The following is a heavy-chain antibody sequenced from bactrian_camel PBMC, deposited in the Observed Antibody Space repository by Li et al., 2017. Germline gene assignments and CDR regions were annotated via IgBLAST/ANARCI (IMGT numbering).Heavy chain of an antibody. CDR1: RYTVSSTR. D-gene: IGHD4*01. V-gene: IGHV3S40*01. CDR3: AAGPSWATFATLGDFAF. Sequence: VQLVESGGGSVRAGGSLRLSCAASRYTVSSTRMGWFRQAPGKEREGVAAVYADGGRTVYADSVKGRFTISQDKANKMMYLQMNSLKPEDTGTYYCAAGPSWATFATLGDFAFWGQGTQVTVS. CDR2: VYADGGRT. J-gene: IGHJ6*01.